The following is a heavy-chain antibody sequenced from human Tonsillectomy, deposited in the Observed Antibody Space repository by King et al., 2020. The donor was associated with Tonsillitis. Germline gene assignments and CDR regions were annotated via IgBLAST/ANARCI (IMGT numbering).Heavy chain of an antibody. CDR2: IKQDGSEK. D-gene: IGHD3-16*01. CDR1: GFTFSSYW. CDR3: ARGSFGFQH. J-gene: IGHJ1*01. Sequence: VQLVESGGGLVQPGGSLRLSCAASGFTFSSYWMGWVRQAPGKGLEWVANIKQDGSEKSYVDSVKGRFTISRDNAKNSLYLQMNSLRAEDTAVYFCARGSFGFQHWGQGTLVSVSS. V-gene: IGHV3-7*03.